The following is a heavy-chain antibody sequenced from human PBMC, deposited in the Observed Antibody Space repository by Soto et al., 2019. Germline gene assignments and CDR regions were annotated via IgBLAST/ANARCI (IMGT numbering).Heavy chain of an antibody. V-gene: IGHV4-4*02. D-gene: IGHD2-2*01. Sequence: QVQLQESGPGLVKPSGTLSLTCAVSGGSISGANWWNWVRQPPGKGRERIGEISDRGSTNYNPSLRSRVTISVDKSKNQFSLKLSSVTAADTAVYYCARAVEYCSTISCYGAWFDPWGQGTLVTVSS. CDR3: ARAVEYCSTISCYGAWFDP. J-gene: IGHJ5*02. CDR2: ISDRGST. CDR1: GGSISGANW.